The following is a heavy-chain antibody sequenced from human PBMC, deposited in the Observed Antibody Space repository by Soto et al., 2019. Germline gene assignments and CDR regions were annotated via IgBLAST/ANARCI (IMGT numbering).Heavy chain of an antibody. Sequence: PGGSLRLSCAASGFTFSNAWMNWVRQAPGKGLEWVGRFKSITDGGTADYAAPVKGRFSISRDDSESTLYLQMNSLKTEDTAVYYFTTDGPWVVAPKVGSYWGQGTLVTVSS. CDR1: GFTFSNAW. V-gene: IGHV3-15*07. CDR3: TTDGPWVVAPKVGSY. J-gene: IGHJ4*02. D-gene: IGHD2-15*01. CDR2: FKSITDGGTA.